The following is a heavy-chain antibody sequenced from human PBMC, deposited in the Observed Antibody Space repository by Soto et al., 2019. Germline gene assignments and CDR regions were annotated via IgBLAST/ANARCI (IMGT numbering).Heavy chain of an antibody. V-gene: IGHV6-1*01. CDR2: TYYRSKWYN. J-gene: IGHJ4*02. CDR1: GDSVSSNGAA. D-gene: IGHD4-4*01. Sequence: SLTFSISGDSVSSNGAAWNCIRQSPSRGLEWLGRTYYRSKWYNDYALFVKSRISINPDTSKNQFSLHLNSVTPDDTAVYYCARDPPDFHSAFDFWGQGTPVTVSS. CDR3: ARDPPDFHSAFDF.